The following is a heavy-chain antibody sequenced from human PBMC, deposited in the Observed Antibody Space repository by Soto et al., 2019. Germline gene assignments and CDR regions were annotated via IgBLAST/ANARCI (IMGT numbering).Heavy chain of an antibody. CDR1: GGSISSGGYS. CDR3: ARETYGDYVDY. V-gene: IGHV4-30-2*01. J-gene: IGHJ4*02. CDR2: IYHSGSI. Sequence: PSETLSLTCAVSGGSISSGGYSWSWIRQPPGKGLEWIGYIYHSGSIYYNPSLKSRVTISVDRSKNQFSLKLSSVTAADTAVYYCARETYGDYVDYWGQGTLVTVSS. D-gene: IGHD4-17*01.